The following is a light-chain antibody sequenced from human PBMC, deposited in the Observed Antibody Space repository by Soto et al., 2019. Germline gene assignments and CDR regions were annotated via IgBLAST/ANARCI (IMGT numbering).Light chain of an antibody. V-gene: IGKV3-11*01. CDR2: DAS. CDR1: QSVSSY. J-gene: IGKJ5*01. CDR3: QQRSNWPPTIT. Sequence: EIVLTQSPATLSLSPGERATLSCRASQSVSSYLAWYQQKPGQAPRLLIYDASNRATGIPARCSGSGSGTDFTLTISSLEPEDFAVDYGQQRSNWPPTITFGQGTRLEIK.